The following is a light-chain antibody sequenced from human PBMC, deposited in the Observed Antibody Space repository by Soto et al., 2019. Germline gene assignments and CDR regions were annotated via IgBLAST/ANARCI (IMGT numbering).Light chain of an antibody. CDR3: QQYSTYPWT. V-gene: IGKV1-5*01. CDR1: QSISSW. J-gene: IGKJ1*01. CDR2: DAS. Sequence: VQMTQYTSTLSASVGDRVTITCRASQSISSWLAWYQQKPGKAPKVLIFDASSLESGVPSRFSGSGSATEFTLTISSLQPDDFATYYCQQYSTYPWTFGQGTKVAIK.